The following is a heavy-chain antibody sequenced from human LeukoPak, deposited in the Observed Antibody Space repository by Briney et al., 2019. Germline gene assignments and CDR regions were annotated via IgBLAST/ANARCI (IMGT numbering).Heavy chain of an antibody. CDR1: GFTFSSYA. V-gene: IGHV3-23*01. Sequence: PGASLRLSCAASGFTFSSYAISWVRQAPGKGLEWVSAISGSGGSTYYADSVKGRFTIPRDNSKNTLYLQMNSLRAEDTAVYYGAKGSGTGRNWFDPWGQGTLVTVSS. D-gene: IGHD3-10*01. CDR2: ISGSGGST. CDR3: AKGSGTGRNWFDP. J-gene: IGHJ5*02.